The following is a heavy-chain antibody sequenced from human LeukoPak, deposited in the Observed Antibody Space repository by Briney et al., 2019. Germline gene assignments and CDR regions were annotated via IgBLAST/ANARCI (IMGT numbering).Heavy chain of an antibody. CDR2: IRHSGST. Sequence: SETLSLTCAVSGYSISAYSISAGSYWGWIRQPPGKGLEWIASIRHSGSTYYNPSFKSRVTISLDTSKNQLSLRLSSVTAADTAVYYCARDGPGPREERFNYWGQGTLVTVSS. CDR1: GYSISAYSISAGSY. CDR3: ARDGPGPREERFNY. V-gene: IGHV4-38-2*02. J-gene: IGHJ4*02.